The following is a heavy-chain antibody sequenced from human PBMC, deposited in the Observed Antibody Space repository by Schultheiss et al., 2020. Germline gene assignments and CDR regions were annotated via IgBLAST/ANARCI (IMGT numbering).Heavy chain of an antibody. D-gene: IGHD4-17*01. CDR2: INHSGST. CDR1: GGSFSGYY. Sequence: SETLSLTCAVYGGSFSGYYWSWIRQPPGKGLEWIGEINHSGSTNYNPSLKSRVTISVDRSKNQFSLKLSSVTAADTAVYYCARDDYGDGYFDYWGQGTLVTVSS. CDR3: ARDDYGDGYFDY. V-gene: IGHV4-34*01. J-gene: IGHJ4*02.